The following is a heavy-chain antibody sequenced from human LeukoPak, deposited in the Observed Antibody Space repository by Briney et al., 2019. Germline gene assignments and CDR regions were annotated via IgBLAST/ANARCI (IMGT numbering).Heavy chain of an antibody. CDR1: SGSISNYY. Sequence: SETLSLTCTVSSGSISNYYWSWIRQPPGKGLEWIGYIYYSGSTNYNPSLNSRVNISLDTSKNQFSLRLSSVTAADTAVYYCAKGYSSGWYFSPDAFDIWGQGTMVTVSS. CDR2: IYYSGST. CDR3: AKGYSSGWYFSPDAFDI. J-gene: IGHJ3*02. D-gene: IGHD6-19*01. V-gene: IGHV4-59*01.